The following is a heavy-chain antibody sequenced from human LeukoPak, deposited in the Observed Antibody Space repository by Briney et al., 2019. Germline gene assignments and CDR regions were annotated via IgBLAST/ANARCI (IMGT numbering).Heavy chain of an antibody. CDR3: ARDESGLRALNY. CDR2: INPNSGGT. CDR1: GYTFTGYY. V-gene: IGHV1-2*02. J-gene: IGHJ4*02. Sequence: GGSLRLSCAASGYTFTGYYMHWVRQAPGQGLEWMGWINPNSGGTNYAQKFQGRVTMTRDTSISTAYMELSRLRSDDTAVYYCARDESGLRALNYWGQGTLVTVSS. D-gene: IGHD3-3*02.